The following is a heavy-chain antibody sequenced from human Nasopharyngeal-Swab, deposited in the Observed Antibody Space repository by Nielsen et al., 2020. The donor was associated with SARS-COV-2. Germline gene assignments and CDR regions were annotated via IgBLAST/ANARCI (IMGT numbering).Heavy chain of an antibody. V-gene: IGHV3-72*01. CDR2: IRNKANSYTT. Sequence: SLKISRAGSGFGFSDHYMDWVRQAPGKGLEWVGRIRNKANSYTTEYAASVTGSFAISRDDSRNSLFLQINSLEPEDTAVYYCTASTGAFRYFDYWGQGTLVTVSS. CDR1: GFGFSDHY. J-gene: IGHJ4*02. CDR3: TASTGAFRYFDY. D-gene: IGHD7-27*01.